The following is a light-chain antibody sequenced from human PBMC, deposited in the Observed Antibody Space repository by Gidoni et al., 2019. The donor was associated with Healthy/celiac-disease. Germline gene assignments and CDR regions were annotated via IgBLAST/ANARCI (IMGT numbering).Light chain of an antibody. Sequence: DIQITQSPSSLSASVGDTVTITCQASQDISNYLNWYQQKLGKATKLLSYDAYNLETGVPSRFSGSGSGTDFTFTISSLQPEDIATYYCQQYDNLIPVTFGQGTRLEIK. J-gene: IGKJ5*01. CDR3: QQYDNLIPVT. CDR1: QDISNY. V-gene: IGKV1-33*01. CDR2: DAY.